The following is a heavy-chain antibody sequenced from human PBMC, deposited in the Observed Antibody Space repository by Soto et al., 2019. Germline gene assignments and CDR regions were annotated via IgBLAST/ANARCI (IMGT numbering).Heavy chain of an antibody. D-gene: IGHD3-3*01. CDR1: GYTFTGYY. J-gene: IGHJ6*04. CDR3: ARDRANITIFEVVTSRLYYVMEV. Sequence: ASVRVSCRASGYTFTGYYIRWVRQAPGQGLEWMGWINPNSGGTNYAQKFQGWVTMTRGTSISTAYMELSRLRSDDTAVYYCARDRANITIFEVVTSRLYYVMEVLVKGSTDT. CDR2: INPNSGGT. V-gene: IGHV1-2*04.